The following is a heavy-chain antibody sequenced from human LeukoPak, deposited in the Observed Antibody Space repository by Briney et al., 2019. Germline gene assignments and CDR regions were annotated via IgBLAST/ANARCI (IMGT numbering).Heavy chain of an antibody. V-gene: IGHV3-7*05. CDR1: EFTFSSHW. D-gene: IGHD1-20*01. Sequence: GESLTLSCVVSEFTFSSHWMTWLRQVPAEGLEWVANITPDGGGSYYVDSVKGRFTISRDNAKNSLYLQLNSLRAEDTAVYYCGFSINYYFDFWGQGTLVTVSS. CDR3: GFSINYYFDF. CDR2: ITPDGGGS. J-gene: IGHJ4*02.